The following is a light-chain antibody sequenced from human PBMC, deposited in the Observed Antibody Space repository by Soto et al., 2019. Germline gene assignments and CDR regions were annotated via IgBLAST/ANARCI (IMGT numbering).Light chain of an antibody. CDR2: KAS. CDR3: QQYNSHSPWT. Sequence: DIQMTQSPSTLSGSVGARVTITCRASQTISSWLAWYQQKPGKAPKLLIYKASTLKSGVPSRFSGSGSGTEFTLTISSLQPDDFAAYYCQQYNSHSPWTFGQGTKVDI. J-gene: IGKJ1*01. V-gene: IGKV1-5*03. CDR1: QTISSW.